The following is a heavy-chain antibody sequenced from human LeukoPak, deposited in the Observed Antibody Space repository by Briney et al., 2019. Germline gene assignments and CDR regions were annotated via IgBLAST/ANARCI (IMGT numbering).Heavy chain of an antibody. V-gene: IGHV1-2*02. CDR3: ARDRKVLRFLEWFPHSNWFDP. CDR1: GYTFTGYY. CDR2: INPNSGGT. D-gene: IGHD3-3*01. J-gene: IGHJ5*02. Sequence: ASVKVSCKASGYTFTGYYMHWVRQAPGQGLEWMGWINPNSGGTNYAQKFQGRVTMTRDTSISTACMELSRLRSDDTAVYYCARDRKVLRFLEWFPHSNWFDPWGQGTLVTVSS.